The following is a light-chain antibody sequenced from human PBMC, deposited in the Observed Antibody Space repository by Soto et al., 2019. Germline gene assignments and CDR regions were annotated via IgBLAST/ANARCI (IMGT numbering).Light chain of an antibody. J-gene: IGLJ1*01. Sequence: QSALTQPASVSGSPGQSITISCTGTSSDVGGYNYVSWYQQHPGKAPKLMIYDVSNRPSGGSNRFSVSKSGNTASLTISGLQAEDEADYYCSSYTSSSTSYVFGTGTKLTVL. V-gene: IGLV2-14*01. CDR1: SSDVGGYNY. CDR3: SSYTSSSTSYV. CDR2: DVS.